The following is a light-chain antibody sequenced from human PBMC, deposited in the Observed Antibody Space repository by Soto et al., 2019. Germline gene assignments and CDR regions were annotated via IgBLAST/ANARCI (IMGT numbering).Light chain of an antibody. Sequence: DIVMTQSPLSLSVTPGEPASISCRSSQSLLHTNGNHYLDWYQQKPGQPPRVLIYWASTRESGVPDRFSGSGSGSDFTLTISNLQAEDVGVYYCQQYSTSPWTFGQGTKVEIK. V-gene: IGKV2-28*01. J-gene: IGKJ1*01. CDR1: QSLLHTNGNHY. CDR3: QQYSTSPWT. CDR2: WAS.